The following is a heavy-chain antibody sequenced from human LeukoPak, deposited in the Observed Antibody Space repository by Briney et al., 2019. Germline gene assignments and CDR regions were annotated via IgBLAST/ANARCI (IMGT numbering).Heavy chain of an antibody. Sequence: GGSLSLSCAASGFTFSSYAMSWVRQAPGKGLEWVSTISTGGGSTYYADSVKDRFTISRDNSENTLYLQMNSLGAEDTAMYYCAKDATGYSSGGGYFDHWGQGALVTVSS. D-gene: IGHD6-19*01. V-gene: IGHV3-23*01. CDR2: ISTGGGST. J-gene: IGHJ4*02. CDR1: GFTFSSYA. CDR3: AKDATGYSSGGGYFDH.